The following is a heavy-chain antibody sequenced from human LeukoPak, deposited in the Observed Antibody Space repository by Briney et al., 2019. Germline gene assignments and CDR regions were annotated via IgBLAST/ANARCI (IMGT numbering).Heavy chain of an antibody. CDR1: GGSISSYY. CDR2: IYYSGST. Sequence: PSETLSLTCTVSGGSISSYYWSWIRQPPGKGLEWIGYIYYSGSTSYNPSLKSRVTISVDTSKNQFSLKLSSVTAADTAVYYCARGTNGYSYAYGMDVWGQGTTVTVSS. CDR3: ARGTNGYSYAYGMDV. J-gene: IGHJ6*02. D-gene: IGHD5-18*01. V-gene: IGHV4-59*01.